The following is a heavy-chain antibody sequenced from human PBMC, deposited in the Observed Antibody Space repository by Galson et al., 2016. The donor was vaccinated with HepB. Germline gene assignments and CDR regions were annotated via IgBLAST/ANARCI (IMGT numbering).Heavy chain of an antibody. J-gene: IGHJ3*01. CDR3: AHTTLYVMLDAFDV. CDR2: IYWDDDK. CDR1: GFSLSTHGMG. V-gene: IGHV2-5*08. D-gene: IGHD2/OR15-2a*01. Sequence: PALVKPTQTLTLTCTFSGFSLSTHGMGVGWIRQPPGEALEWLAVIYWDDDKRYSPSLQNRLTITKDTSKNQVVLTMSTLSPVDTATYFCAHTTLYVMLDAFDVWGQGTVVTVSS.